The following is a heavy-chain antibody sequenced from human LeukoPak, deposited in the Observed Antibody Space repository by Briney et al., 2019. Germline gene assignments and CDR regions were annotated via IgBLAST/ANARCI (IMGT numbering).Heavy chain of an antibody. V-gene: IGHV1-8*01. CDR2: MNPNSGNT. CDR3: ASCLGTYCSSTGFDP. D-gene: IGHD2-2*01. Sequence: GASVKVSCKASGYTFTSYDINWVRQATGQGLEWMGWMNPNSGNTGYAQKFQGRVTMTRNTSISTAYMELSSLRSEDTAVCYCASCLGTYCSSTGFDPWGQGTLVTVSS. J-gene: IGHJ5*02. CDR1: GYTFTSYD.